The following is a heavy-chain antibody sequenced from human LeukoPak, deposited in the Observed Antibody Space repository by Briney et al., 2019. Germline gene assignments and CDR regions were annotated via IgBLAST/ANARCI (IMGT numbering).Heavy chain of an antibody. V-gene: IGHV1-46*01. D-gene: IGHD3-10*01. CDR2: INPSGGST. Sequence: ASVKVSCKASGYTFTSYYMHWVRQAPGQGLEWVGVINPSGGSTSYAQKFQGRVTMTRDTSTSTVYMELSSLRSEDTAVYYCARMAMVRGDPGPWGQGTLVTVSS. CDR1: GYTFTSYY. J-gene: IGHJ5*02. CDR3: ARMAMVRGDPGP.